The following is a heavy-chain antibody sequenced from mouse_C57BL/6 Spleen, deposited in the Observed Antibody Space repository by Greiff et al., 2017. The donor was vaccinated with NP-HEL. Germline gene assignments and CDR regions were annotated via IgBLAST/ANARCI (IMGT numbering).Heavy chain of an antibody. J-gene: IGHJ1*03. CDR1: GFTFSSYA. CDR3: TSLITTVVDWYFDV. D-gene: IGHD1-1*01. V-gene: IGHV5-9-1*02. CDR2: ISSGGDYT. Sequence: EVHLVESGEGLVKPGGSLKLSCAASGFTFSSYAMSWVRQTPEKRLEWVAYISSGGDYTYYADTVKGRFTISRDNARNTLYLQMSSLKSEDTAMYYCTSLITTVVDWYFDVWGTGTTVTVSS.